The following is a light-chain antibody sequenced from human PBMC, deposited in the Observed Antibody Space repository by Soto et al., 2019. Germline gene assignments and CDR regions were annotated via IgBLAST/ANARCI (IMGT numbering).Light chain of an antibody. CDR2: EVN. CDR1: SNDVGGYNY. V-gene: IGLV2-8*01. J-gene: IGLJ3*02. Sequence: QSVLTQPPSASGSPGQSVTISCTGTSNDVGGYNYVSWYQQHPGKAPKLMIFEVNRRPSGVPDRFSGSKSGNTASLTVSGLQAEDEADYYCSSYAGTNARVFGRGTRSPS. CDR3: SSYAGTNARV.